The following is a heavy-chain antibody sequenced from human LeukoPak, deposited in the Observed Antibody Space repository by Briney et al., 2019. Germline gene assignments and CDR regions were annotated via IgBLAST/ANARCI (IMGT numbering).Heavy chain of an antibody. CDR2: INPNSGGT. V-gene: IGHV1-2*02. D-gene: IGHD4-23*01. Sequence: GASVKVSCKASGYTFTGYYMHWVRQAPGQGLEWMGWINPNSGGTNYAQKFQGRVTMTRDTSISTAYMELSRLRSDDTAVYYCARGTPTVVTPSGFDPWGQGTLSPSPQ. CDR1: GYTFTGYY. J-gene: IGHJ5*02. CDR3: ARGTPTVVTPSGFDP.